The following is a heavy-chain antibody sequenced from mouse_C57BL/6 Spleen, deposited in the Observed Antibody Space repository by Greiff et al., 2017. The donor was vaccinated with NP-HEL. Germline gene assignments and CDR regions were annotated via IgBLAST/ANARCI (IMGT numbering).Heavy chain of an antibody. CDR2: IYPGSGST. J-gene: IGHJ3*01. CDR1: GYTFTSYW. Sequence: VQLQQSGAELVKPGASVKMSCKASGYTFTSYWITWVKQRPGQGLEWIGDIYPGSGSTNYNEKFKSKATLTVDTSSSTAYMQLSSLTSEDSAVYYCARGGSNYVPFAYWGQRTLVTVSA. CDR3: ARGGSNYVPFAY. D-gene: IGHD2-5*01. V-gene: IGHV1-55*01.